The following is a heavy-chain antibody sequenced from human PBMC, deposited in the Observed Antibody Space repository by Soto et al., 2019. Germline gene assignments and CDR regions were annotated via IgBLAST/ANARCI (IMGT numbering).Heavy chain of an antibody. CDR3: ARDAKGSTGDHFDY. D-gene: IGHD1-1*01. Sequence: GGSLRLSCAASGFTVGNNYMTWVRQAPGKGLEWVSTIYSGGSTDYANSVKGRFTISRDNAKNSLYLQMNSLRDEDTAVYYCARDAKGSTGDHFDYWGQGTLVTVSS. CDR1: GFTVGNNY. V-gene: IGHV3-66*01. J-gene: IGHJ4*02. CDR2: IYSGGST.